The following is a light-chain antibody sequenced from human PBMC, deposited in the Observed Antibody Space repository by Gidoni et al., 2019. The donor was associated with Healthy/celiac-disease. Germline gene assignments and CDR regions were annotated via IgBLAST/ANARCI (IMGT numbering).Light chain of an antibody. CDR1: QSVLYSSNKQNY. J-gene: IGKJ4*01. Sequence: DIVMTQSPASLAVSLGERATINCKSSQSVLYSSNKQNYLAWYQQKPGQPPKLLIYWASTRESGVPDRFSGSGSGTDFTLTISSLQAEDVAVYYCQQYYSNPGTFGGGTKVEIK. CDR2: WAS. V-gene: IGKV4-1*01. CDR3: QQYYSNPGT.